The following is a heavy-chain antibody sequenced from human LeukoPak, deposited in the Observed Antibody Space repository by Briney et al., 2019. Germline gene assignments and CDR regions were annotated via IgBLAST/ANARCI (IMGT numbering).Heavy chain of an antibody. J-gene: IGHJ6*03. V-gene: IGHV4-61*02. CDR2: MYTSGST. CDR3: AREVRSTYYYYMDV. Sequence: PSETLSLTCTVSGGSISSGNYYWSWIRQPAGKGLEWIGRMYTSGSTNYNPSLKSRVTISVDTSKNQFSLKLSSVTAAGTAVYYCAREVRSTYYYYMDVWGKGTTVTVSS. CDR1: GGSISSGNYY.